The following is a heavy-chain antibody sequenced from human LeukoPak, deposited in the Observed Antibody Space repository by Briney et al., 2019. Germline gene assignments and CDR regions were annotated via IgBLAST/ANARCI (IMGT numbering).Heavy chain of an antibody. Sequence: SETLSLTCAVYGGSFSGYYWSWIRQPPGKELEWIGEINHSGSTNYNPSLKSRVTISVDTSKNQFSLKLSSVTAADTAVYCCARGSNQRYFDYWGQGTLVTVSS. D-gene: IGHD1-1*01. CDR2: INHSGST. CDR1: GGSFSGYY. J-gene: IGHJ4*02. CDR3: ARGSNQRYFDY. V-gene: IGHV4-34*01.